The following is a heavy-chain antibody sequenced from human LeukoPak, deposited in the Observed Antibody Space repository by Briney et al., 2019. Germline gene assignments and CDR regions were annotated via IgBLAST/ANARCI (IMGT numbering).Heavy chain of an antibody. J-gene: IGHJ4*02. D-gene: IGHD6-19*01. CDR2: IYHSGST. CDR3: ARHSGSSGWPFYFDY. V-gene: IGHV4-30-2*01. CDR1: GGSISSGGYY. Sequence: SETLSLTCTVSGGSISSGGYYWSWIRQHPGKSLEWIGYIYHSGSTYYNPSLKSRVTISVDRSKNQFSLKLSSVTAADTAVYYCARHSGSSGWPFYFDYWGQGTLVTVSS.